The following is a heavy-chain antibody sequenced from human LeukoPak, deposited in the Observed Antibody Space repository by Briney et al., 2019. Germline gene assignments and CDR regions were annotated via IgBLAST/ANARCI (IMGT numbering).Heavy chain of an antibody. D-gene: IGHD3-10*01. CDR2: INPNSGGT. J-gene: IGHJ4*02. V-gene: IGHV1-2*02. Sequence: GASVKVSCKASGYTFTGYYMHWVRQAPGQGLEWMGWINPNSGGTNYAQKFQGRVTMTRDTSISTAYMELSRLRSDDTAVYYCAIEIWFGELLSYNWGQGTLVTVSS. CDR1: GYTFTGYY. CDR3: AIEIWFGELLSYN.